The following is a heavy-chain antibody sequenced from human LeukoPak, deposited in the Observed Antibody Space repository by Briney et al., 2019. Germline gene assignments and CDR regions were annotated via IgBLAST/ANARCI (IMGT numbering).Heavy chain of an antibody. CDR1: GFSFSSYT. V-gene: IGHV3-48*01. D-gene: IGHD2-2*01. J-gene: IGHJ4*02. CDR2: ISSRSSTV. CDR3: ASGYCSSTSCFY. Sequence: GGSLRLSCAASGFSFSSYTMIWVRQAPGKGLELISYISSRSSTVYYADSVKGRFTISRDNAKNSLYLQMNSLRAEDTAVYYCASGYCSSTSCFYWGQGTLVTVSP.